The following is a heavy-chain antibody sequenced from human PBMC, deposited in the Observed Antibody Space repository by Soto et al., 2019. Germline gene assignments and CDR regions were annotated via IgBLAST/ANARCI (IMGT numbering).Heavy chain of an antibody. Sequence: SSETLSLTCAVYGGSFSGYYWSWIRQPPGKGLEWIGEINHSGSTYYNPSLKSRVTISVDTSKNQFSLKLSSVTAAGTAVYYCARRRREEAAGQRGSYGMDVWGQGTTVTVSS. V-gene: IGHV4-34*01. D-gene: IGHD6-13*01. CDR2: INHSGST. CDR3: ARRRREEAAGQRGSYGMDV. J-gene: IGHJ6*02. CDR1: GGSFSGYY.